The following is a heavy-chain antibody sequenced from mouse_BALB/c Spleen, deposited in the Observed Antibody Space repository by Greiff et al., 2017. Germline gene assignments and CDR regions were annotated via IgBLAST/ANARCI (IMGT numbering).Heavy chain of an antibody. V-gene: IGHV7-3*02. Sequence: EVQLVESGGGLVQPGGSLRLSCATSGFTFTDYYMSWVRQPPGKALEWLGFIRNKANGYTTEYSASVKGRFTISRDNSQSILYLQMNTLRAEDSATYYCARDITTGVGDYWGQGTTLTVSS. CDR3: ARDITTGVGDY. D-gene: IGHD1-1*01. CDR1: GFTFTDYY. CDR2: IRNKANGYTT. J-gene: IGHJ2*01.